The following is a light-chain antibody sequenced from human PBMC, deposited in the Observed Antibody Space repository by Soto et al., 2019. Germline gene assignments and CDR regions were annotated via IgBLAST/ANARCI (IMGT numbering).Light chain of an antibody. CDR1: QSVSST. J-gene: IGKJ4*01. CDR3: QQYNNWPLT. V-gene: IGKV3-15*01. CDR2: GAS. Sequence: EIVMAQSPATLSVSRGERATLSCRASQSVSSTLAWYQQKPGQAPWLLIYGASTRATGVPARFSGSGSGTEFTLTISSLQSEDFAVYYCQQYNNWPLTFGGGTKVEI.